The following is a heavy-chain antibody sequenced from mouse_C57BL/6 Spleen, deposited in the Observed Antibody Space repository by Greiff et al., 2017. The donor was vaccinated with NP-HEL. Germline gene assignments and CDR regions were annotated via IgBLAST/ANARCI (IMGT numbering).Heavy chain of an antibody. D-gene: IGHD1-1*01. Sequence: DVQLVESGGGLVKPGGSLKLSCAASGFTFSSYAMSWVRQTPEKRLEWVATISDGGSYTYYPDNVKGRFTISRDNAKNNLYLQMSHLKSEDTAMYYCARDRGYGSSYVFDYWGQGTTLTVSS. CDR3: ARDRGYGSSYVFDY. V-gene: IGHV5-4*01. CDR2: ISDGGSYT. CDR1: GFTFSSYA. J-gene: IGHJ2*01.